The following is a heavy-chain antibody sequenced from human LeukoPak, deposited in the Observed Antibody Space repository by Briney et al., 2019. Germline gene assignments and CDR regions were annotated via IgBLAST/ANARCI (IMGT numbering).Heavy chain of an antibody. V-gene: IGHV3-69-1*02. CDR3: AKAFFSGSGGNHKHFDS. CDR1: GFTFSDYY. CDR2: MSSVT. D-gene: IGHD3-10*01. Sequence: GGSLRLSCAASGFTFSDYYMSWVRQAPGKGLEWVSAMSSVTYYADSVKGRFTISRDDSKSTLFLQMNSLRAEDTAVYYCAKAFFSGSGGNHKHFDSWGQGTLVTVSS. J-gene: IGHJ4*02.